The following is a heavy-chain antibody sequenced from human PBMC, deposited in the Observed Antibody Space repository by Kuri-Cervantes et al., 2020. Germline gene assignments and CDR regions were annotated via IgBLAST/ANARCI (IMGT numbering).Heavy chain of an antibody. Sequence: GGSLRLSCAASGFTFSSYGMHWVRQAPGKGLEWVAVIWYDGSNKYYADSVKGRFTISRDNAKNSLYLQMNSLRAEDTALYYCAKDTYVGGPGFIDYWGQGTLVTVSS. CDR3: AKDTYVGGPGFIDY. D-gene: IGHD3-16*01. CDR1: GFTFSSYG. CDR2: IWYDGSNK. J-gene: IGHJ4*02. V-gene: IGHV3-33*03.